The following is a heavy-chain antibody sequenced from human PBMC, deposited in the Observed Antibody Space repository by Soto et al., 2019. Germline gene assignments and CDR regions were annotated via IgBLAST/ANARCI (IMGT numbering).Heavy chain of an antibody. Sequence: GGSLRLSCAASGFTFSSYSMHWVRQAPGKGLEWVAVISYDGNNKYYADSVNGRFTISRDNAKNTLYLQMNSLRAEDTAVYYCAGTYSGGIFQHWGQGTLVTVSS. CDR1: GFTFSSYS. CDR3: AGTYSGGIFQH. J-gene: IGHJ1*01. D-gene: IGHD2-21*01. CDR2: ISYDGNNK. V-gene: IGHV3-30-3*01.